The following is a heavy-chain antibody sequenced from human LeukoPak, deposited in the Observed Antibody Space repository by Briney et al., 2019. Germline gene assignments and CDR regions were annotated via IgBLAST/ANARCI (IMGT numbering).Heavy chain of an antibody. CDR3: ARASYYYDSSGYYPDDY. CDR1: GYTFTGYY. Sequence: ASVKVSCKASGYTFTGYYMHWVRQAPGQGLEWMGRIIPILGIANYAQKFQGRVTITADKSTSTAYMELSSLRSEDTAVYYCARASYYYDSSGYYPDDYWGQGTLVTVSS. J-gene: IGHJ4*02. V-gene: IGHV1-69*04. CDR2: IIPILGIA. D-gene: IGHD3-22*01.